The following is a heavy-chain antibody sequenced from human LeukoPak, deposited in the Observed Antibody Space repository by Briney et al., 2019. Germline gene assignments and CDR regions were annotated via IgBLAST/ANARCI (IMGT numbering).Heavy chain of an antibody. CDR2: IYYSGST. V-gene: IGHV4-31*03. Sequence: KTSQTLSLTCTVSGGSISSGGYYWSRIRQHPGKGLEWIGYIYYSGSTYYNPSLKSRVTISVDTSKNQFSLKLSSVTAADTAVYYCARDRASVAGYLDYWGQGTLVTVSS. J-gene: IGHJ4*02. CDR3: ARDRASVAGYLDY. CDR1: GGSISSGGYY. D-gene: IGHD6-19*01.